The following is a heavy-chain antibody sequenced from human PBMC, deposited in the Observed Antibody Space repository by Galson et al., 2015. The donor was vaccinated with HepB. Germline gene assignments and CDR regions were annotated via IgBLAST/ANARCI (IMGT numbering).Heavy chain of an antibody. CDR2: IIPILGIA. D-gene: IGHD6-19*01. CDR1: GGTFSSYA. Sequence: SVKVSCKASGGTFSSYAISWVRQAPGQGLEWMGRIIPILGIANYAQKFQGRVTITADKSTSTAYMELSSLRSEDTAVYYCARDARLIAVAAYYFDYWGQGTLVTVSS. V-gene: IGHV1-69*04. J-gene: IGHJ4*02. CDR3: ARDARLIAVAAYYFDY.